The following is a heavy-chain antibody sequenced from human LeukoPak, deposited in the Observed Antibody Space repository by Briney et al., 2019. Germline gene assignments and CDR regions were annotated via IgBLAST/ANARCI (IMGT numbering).Heavy chain of an antibody. V-gene: IGHV3-30-3*01. CDR2: ISFDGSNK. CDR1: GFTSSSYA. D-gene: IGHD3-16*01. Sequence: GGSLRLSCAASGFTSSSYAMHWVRQAPGKGLEWVAVISFDGSNKYYAESVKGRFTISRDNSKNTLYLQMNSLRPEDTAVYYCARDLLKVEAATSAAGDWGQGTLVTVSS. J-gene: IGHJ4*02. CDR3: ARDLLKVEAATSAAGD.